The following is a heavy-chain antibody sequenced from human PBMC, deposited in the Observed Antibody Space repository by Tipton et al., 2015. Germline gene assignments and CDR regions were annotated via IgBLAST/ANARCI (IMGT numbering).Heavy chain of an antibody. D-gene: IGHD3/OR15-3a*01. CDR2: IYDSGST. CDR3: ARGGLDGFQV. J-gene: IGHJ1*01. Sequence: TLSLTCTVSGGSFSSGVHSWNWVRQPPGKGLEWLGNIYDSGSTSYNPSLKSRVTISVDRSRRQYFLRLTSVTAADSAVYFCARGGLDGFQVWGQGTPVTVSS. CDR1: GGSFSSGVHS. V-gene: IGHV4-30-2*01.